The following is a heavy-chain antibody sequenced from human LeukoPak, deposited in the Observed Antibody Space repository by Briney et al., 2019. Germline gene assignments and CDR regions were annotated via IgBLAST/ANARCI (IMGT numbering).Heavy chain of an antibody. D-gene: IGHD6-13*01. V-gene: IGHV1-69*06. Sequence: SVKVSCKASGGTFSSYAISWVRQAPGQGLEWMGGIIPIFGTANYAQKFQGRVTITADKSTSTAYMELSSLRSEDTAVYYCARDLMGIAHRGAFYYWGQGTLVTVSS. CDR2: IIPIFGTA. CDR3: ARDLMGIAHRGAFYY. CDR1: GGTFSSYA. J-gene: IGHJ4*02.